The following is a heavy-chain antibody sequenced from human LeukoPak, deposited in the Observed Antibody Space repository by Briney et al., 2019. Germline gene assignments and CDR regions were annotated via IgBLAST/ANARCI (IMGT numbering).Heavy chain of an antibody. CDR1: GFSFDDYG. CDR2: ITWNSNRE. CDR3: AKDGGGVTMTLDY. J-gene: IGHJ4*02. V-gene: IGHV3-9*01. Sequence: GRSLRLSCAASGFSFDDYGMHWVRQVPGKGQEWVSGITWNSNREGYTDSVKGRFTISRDNAKNSLYLQMNSLRVEDTALYYCAKDGGGVTMTLDYWGQGTLVTVS. D-gene: IGHD4-17*01.